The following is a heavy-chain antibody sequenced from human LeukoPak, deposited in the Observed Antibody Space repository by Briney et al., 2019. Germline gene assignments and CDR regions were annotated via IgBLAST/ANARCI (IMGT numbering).Heavy chain of an antibody. CDR1: GYTFTSYG. CDR3: ARDNPPNIVVVPAAIYGMDV. J-gene: IGHJ6*02. D-gene: IGHD2-2*01. V-gene: IGHV1-18*01. CDR2: ISAYNGNT. Sequence: ASVKVSCKASGYTFTSYGISWERQAPGQGLEWMGWISAYNGNTNYAQKLQGRVTMTTDTSTSTAYMELRSLRSDDTAVYHCARDNPPNIVVVPAAIYGMDVWGQGTTVTVSS.